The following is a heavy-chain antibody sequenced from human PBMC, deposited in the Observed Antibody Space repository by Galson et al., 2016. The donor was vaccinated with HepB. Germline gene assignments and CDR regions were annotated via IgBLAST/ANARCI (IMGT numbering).Heavy chain of an antibody. V-gene: IGHV3-23*01. CDR3: AKMSCGGICYAAYFYALDV. J-gene: IGHJ6*02. CDR2: VTASSEE. CDR1: GFIFSSYG. Sequence: SLRLSCAPSGFIFSSYGMAWVRQAPGKGLDWVAGVTASSEEYYEDTVKGRFTISRDNSKKTLYLQMNSLRAEDTAVHYCAKMSCGGICYAAYFYALDVWGQGTPVTVSS. D-gene: IGHD2-15*01.